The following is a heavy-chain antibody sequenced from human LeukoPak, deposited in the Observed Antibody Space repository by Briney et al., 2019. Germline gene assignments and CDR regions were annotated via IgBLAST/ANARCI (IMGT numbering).Heavy chain of an antibody. D-gene: IGHD2-2*01. V-gene: IGHV3-23*01. J-gene: IGHJ4*02. CDR3: AKARLQLPYYFDY. CDR2: ISGSGGST. CDR1: GFTFSSYA. Sequence: GGSLRLSCAAPGFTFSSYAMSWVRQAPGKGLEWVSAISGSGGSTYYADSVKGRFTISRDNSKNTLYLQMNSLRAEDTAVYYCAKARLQLPYYFDYWGQGTLVTVSS.